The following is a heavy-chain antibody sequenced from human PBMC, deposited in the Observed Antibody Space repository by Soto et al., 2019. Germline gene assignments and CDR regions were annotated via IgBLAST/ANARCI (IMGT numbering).Heavy chain of an antibody. J-gene: IGHJ5*01. CDR1: GYTFSRYA. CDR2: INAGNGNT. Sequence: AASVKVSCKASGYTFSRYAIHWVRQAPGQRLEWMGWINAGNGNTKYSQKFEGRVTLTTDTSANTVYMELSSLRFEDTALHYCARDQQFRNWFDSWGHGTLVTVSS. V-gene: IGHV1-3*01. D-gene: IGHD6-13*01. CDR3: ARDQQFRNWFDS.